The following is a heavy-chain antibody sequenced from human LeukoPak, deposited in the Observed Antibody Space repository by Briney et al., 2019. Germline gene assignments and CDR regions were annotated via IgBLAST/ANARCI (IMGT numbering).Heavy chain of an antibody. D-gene: IGHD3-10*01. CDR2: IDWDDDT. CDR3: ARMKRGNCFDY. CDR1: GFSLNASGMC. V-gene: IGHV2-70*11. J-gene: IGHJ4*02. Sequence: SGPALVKPTQTLTLTCTFSGFSLNASGMCVSWIRQPPGKALEWLARIDWDDDTYYSTSLNTRLTISKDTSKNQVVLTMTNMDPMDTATYYCARMKRGNCFDYWGQGTLVTVSS.